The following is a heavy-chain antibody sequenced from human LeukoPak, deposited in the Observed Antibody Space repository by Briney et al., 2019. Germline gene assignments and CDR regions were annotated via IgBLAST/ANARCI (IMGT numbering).Heavy chain of an antibody. V-gene: IGHV1-46*01. CDR3: AREDLASYYYYGMDV. CDR2: INPSGGST. D-gene: IGHD2-15*01. CDR1: GYTFTSYY. J-gene: IGHJ6*02. Sequence: ASVKVSCKASGYTFTSYYMHWVRQAPGQGLEWMGIINPSGGSTSYAQKFQGRVTMARDTSTSTVYMELSSLRSEDTAVYYCAREDLASYYYYGMDVWGQGTTVTVSS.